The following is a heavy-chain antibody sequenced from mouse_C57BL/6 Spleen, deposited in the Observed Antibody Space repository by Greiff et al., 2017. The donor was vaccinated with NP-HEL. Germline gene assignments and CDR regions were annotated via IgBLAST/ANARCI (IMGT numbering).Heavy chain of an antibody. CDR3: AIEKAPTMVNY. CDR1: GYTFTSYW. D-gene: IGHD2-9*01. CDR2: IHPSDSDT. Sequence: QVQLQQPGAELVKPGASVQVSCKASGYTFTSYWMHWLQPRPGPGLEWIVRIHPSDSDTNYNQKFKGKATLTVDKSSSTAYMQLSSLTSEDSAVYYCAIEKAPTMVNYWGQGTTLTVSS. J-gene: IGHJ2*01. V-gene: IGHV1-74*01.